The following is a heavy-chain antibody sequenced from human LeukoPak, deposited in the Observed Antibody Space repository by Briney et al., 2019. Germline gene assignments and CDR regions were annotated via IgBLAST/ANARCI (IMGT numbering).Heavy chain of an antibody. CDR1: GGPISSGSYS. CDR2: ISHSGST. D-gene: IGHD6-13*01. J-gene: IGHJ2*01. CDR3: ARYSSTWPYWYFDL. Sequence: SETLSLTCAVSGGPISSGSYSWSWIRQPPGKGLEWIGYISHSGSTYYKPSLKSRVTISVDRSKNQFFLKLTSVTAADTAVYYCARYSSTWPYWYFDLWGRGTLVTVSS. V-gene: IGHV4-30-2*01.